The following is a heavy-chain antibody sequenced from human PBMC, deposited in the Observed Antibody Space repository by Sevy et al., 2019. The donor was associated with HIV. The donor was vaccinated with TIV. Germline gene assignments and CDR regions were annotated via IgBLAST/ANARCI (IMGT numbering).Heavy chain of an antibody. V-gene: IGHV4-61*01. D-gene: IGHD2-2*02. CDR1: GGSVSSGSYY. CDR3: ARGYCSSTSCYTAATIWNWFDP. J-gene: IGHJ5*02. Sequence: SETLSLTCTVSGGSVSSGSYYWSWIRQPPGKGLEWIGYIYYSGSTNYNPSLKSRVTISVDTSKNQFSLKLSSVTAADTAVYYCARGYCSSTSCYTAATIWNWFDPWGQGTLVTVSS. CDR2: IYYSGST.